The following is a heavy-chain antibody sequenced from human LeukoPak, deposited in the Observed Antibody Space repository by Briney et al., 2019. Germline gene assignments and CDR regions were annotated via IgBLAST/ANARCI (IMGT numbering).Heavy chain of an antibody. CDR1: SGSIRSYC. J-gene: IGHJ6*02. Sequence: SETLSLTCTVPSGSIRSYCWSWIRQPPGEGLEWIGYINFSGTTNYNPSLKSRVTISADTSKDQFSLKLTSVTAADTAVYYCARGSGALYYGMDVWGQGTTVTVSS. D-gene: IGHD3-10*01. CDR2: INFSGTT. V-gene: IGHV4-59*01. CDR3: ARGSGALYYGMDV.